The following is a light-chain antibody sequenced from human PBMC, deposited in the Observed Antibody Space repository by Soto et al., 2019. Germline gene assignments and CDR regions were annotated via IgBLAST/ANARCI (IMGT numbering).Light chain of an antibody. Sequence: QSGLTQPASVSGSPGQSITISCTGISSDLGGYNYVSWYQQHPGKAPKLMIYDVSNRPSGVSNRFSGSKSGNTASLTISGLQAEDEADYSCSSYTRSSTHVIFGGGTKVTVL. V-gene: IGLV2-14*03. J-gene: IGLJ2*01. CDR3: SSYTRSSTHVI. CDR2: DVS. CDR1: SSDLGGYNY.